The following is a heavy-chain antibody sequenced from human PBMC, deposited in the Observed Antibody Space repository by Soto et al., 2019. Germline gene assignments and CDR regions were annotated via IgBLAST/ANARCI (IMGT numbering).Heavy chain of an antibody. CDR3: ARELITMIVVVILPDYYYGMDV. J-gene: IGHJ6*02. CDR1: GGSFSGYY. Sequence: PSETLSLTCAVYGGSFSGYYWSWIRQPPGKGLEWIGEINHSGSTNYNPSLKSRVTISVDTSKNQFSLKLSSVTAADTAVYYCARELITMIVVVILPDYYYGMDVWGQGTTVTVFS. V-gene: IGHV4-34*01. CDR2: INHSGST. D-gene: IGHD3-22*01.